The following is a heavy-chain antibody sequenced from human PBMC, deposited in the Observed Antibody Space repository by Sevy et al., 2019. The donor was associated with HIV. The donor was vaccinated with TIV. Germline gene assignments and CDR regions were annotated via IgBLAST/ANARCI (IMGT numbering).Heavy chain of an antibody. J-gene: IGHJ4*02. V-gene: IGHV3-74*01. Sequence: GGSLRLSCAASGFTFSNYWMQWVRQPPGKGLVWVSRINNDRSDSSYADSVRGRFTISRDNAKNTLYLQMTSLRTEDTGVYYCARGETYYDFWSGSRFDYWGLGTLVTVSS. D-gene: IGHD3-3*01. CDR3: ARGETYYDFWSGSRFDY. CDR2: INNDRSDS. CDR1: GFTFSNYW.